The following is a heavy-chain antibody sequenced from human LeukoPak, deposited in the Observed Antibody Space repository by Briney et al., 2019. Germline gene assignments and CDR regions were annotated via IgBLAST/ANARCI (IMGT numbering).Heavy chain of an antibody. CDR3: ASHYGDPPPPYYYYYMDV. CDR2: IIPIFGTA. CDR1: GGTFSSYA. V-gene: IGHV1-69*05. Sequence: ASVKVSCKASGGTFSSYAISWVRQAPGQGLEWMGGIIPIFGTANYAQKFQGRVTITTDESTSTAYMELSSRRSEDTAVYYCASHYGDPPPPYYYYYMDVWGKGTTVTVSS. D-gene: IGHD4-17*01. J-gene: IGHJ6*03.